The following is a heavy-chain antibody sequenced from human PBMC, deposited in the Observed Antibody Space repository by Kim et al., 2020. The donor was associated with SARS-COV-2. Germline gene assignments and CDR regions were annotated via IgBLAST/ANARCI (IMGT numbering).Heavy chain of an antibody. CDR1: GFTFSNYA. CDR3: SKGYCIGGNFFFNDF. V-gene: IGHV3-23*01. J-gene: IGHJ4*02. Sequence: GGSLRLSCAASGFTFSNYAMSWVRQAPGEGLEWVAGISASADTFYADSVKGRFSISRDNSKNTLYLEMYSLRVDDTALYYCSKGYCIGGNFFFNDFWCRGALVTVSS. D-gene: IGHD2-15*01. CDR2: ISASADT.